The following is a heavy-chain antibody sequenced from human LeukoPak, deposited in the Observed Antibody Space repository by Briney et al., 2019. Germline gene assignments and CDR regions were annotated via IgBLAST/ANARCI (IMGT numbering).Heavy chain of an antibody. V-gene: IGHV1-69*01. D-gene: IGHD1-7*01. CDR3: ARDRRRGTTNWFDP. CDR2: IIPIFGTA. CDR1: GGTFSSYA. J-gene: IGHJ5*02. Sequence: SSVKVSCKASGGTFSSYAISWVRQAPGQGLEWMGGIIPIFGTANYAQKFQGRVTITADESTSTAYMELSSLRAEDTAVYYCARDRRRGTTNWFDPWGQGTLVTVSS.